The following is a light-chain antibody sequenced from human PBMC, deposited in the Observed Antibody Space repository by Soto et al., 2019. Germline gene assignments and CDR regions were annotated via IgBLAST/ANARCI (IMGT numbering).Light chain of an antibody. Sequence: EIVLAQSPGTLSLSPGERATLSCRASQSVSYYLAWYQQKPGQAPRLLIYGASTRATGIPARFSGSGAGTEFTLTISSLQSEDFEVYYCQQYNNWTQTFGQGTKVDNK. CDR2: GAS. V-gene: IGKV3D-15*01. CDR1: QSVSYY. CDR3: QQYNNWTQT. J-gene: IGKJ1*01.